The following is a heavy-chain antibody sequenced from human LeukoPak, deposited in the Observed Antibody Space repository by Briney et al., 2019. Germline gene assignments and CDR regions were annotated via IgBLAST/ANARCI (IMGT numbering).Heavy chain of an antibody. J-gene: IGHJ5*02. Sequence: SETLSLTCTVSGYSISSGYYWGWIRQPPGKGLEWIGSIYHSGSTYYNPSLKSRVTISVDTSKNQFSLKLSSVTAADTAVYYCARVNWHGGWFDPWGQGTLVTVSS. V-gene: IGHV4-38-2*02. D-gene: IGHD1-1*01. CDR1: GYSISSGYY. CDR3: ARVNWHGGWFDP. CDR2: IYHSGST.